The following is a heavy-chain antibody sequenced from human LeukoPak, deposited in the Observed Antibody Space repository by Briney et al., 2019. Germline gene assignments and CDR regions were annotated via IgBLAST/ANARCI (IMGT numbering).Heavy chain of an antibody. CDR1: GFTFSSYG. Sequence: GRSLRLSCAASGFTFSSYGMHWVRQAPGKGLEWVAVIWYDGSNKYYADSVKGRFTISRDNSKNTLYLQMNSLRAEDTAVYYYQLSYYDSSGPSYYFDYWGQGTLVTVSS. CDR2: IWYDGSNK. CDR3: QLSYYDSSGPSYYFDY. J-gene: IGHJ4*02. D-gene: IGHD3-22*01. V-gene: IGHV3-33*01.